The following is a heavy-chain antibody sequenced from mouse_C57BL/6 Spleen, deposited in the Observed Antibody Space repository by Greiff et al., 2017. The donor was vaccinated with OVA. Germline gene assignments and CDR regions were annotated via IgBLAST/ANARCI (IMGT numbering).Heavy chain of an antibody. CDR1: GFNIKDDY. J-gene: IGHJ3*01. D-gene: IGHD2-1*01. Sequence: EVKLQESGAELVRPGASVKLSCTASGFNIKDDYMHWVKQRPEQGLEWIGWIDPENGDTEYASKFQGKATITADTSSNTAYLQLSSLTSEDTAVYYCTTYLRSTMGVYWGQGTLVTVSA. V-gene: IGHV14-4*01. CDR2: IDPENGDT. CDR3: TTYLRSTMGVY.